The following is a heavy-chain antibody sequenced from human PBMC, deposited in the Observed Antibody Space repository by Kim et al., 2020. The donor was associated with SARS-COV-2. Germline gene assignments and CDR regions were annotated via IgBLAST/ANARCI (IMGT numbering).Heavy chain of an antibody. J-gene: IGHJ4*02. V-gene: IGHV1-8*01. D-gene: IGHD3-22*01. Sequence: AQKIQGRVTMTRNTSISTAYMELSSLRSEDTAVYYCARVYDSSGPTVDYWGQGTLVTVSS. CDR3: ARVYDSSGPTVDY.